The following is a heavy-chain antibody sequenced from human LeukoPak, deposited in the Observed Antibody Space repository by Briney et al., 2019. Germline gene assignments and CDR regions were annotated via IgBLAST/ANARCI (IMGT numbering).Heavy chain of an antibody. J-gene: IGHJ2*01. Sequence: HPGGSLRLSCAASGFTVSSNYMSWVRQAPGKGLEWVSVIYSGGSTYYADSVKGRFTTSRDNSRNTLYLQMNSLRAEDTAVYYCARSNWYFDLWGRGTLVTVSS. CDR1: GFTVSSNY. CDR3: ARSNWYFDL. CDR2: IYSGGST. V-gene: IGHV3-53*01.